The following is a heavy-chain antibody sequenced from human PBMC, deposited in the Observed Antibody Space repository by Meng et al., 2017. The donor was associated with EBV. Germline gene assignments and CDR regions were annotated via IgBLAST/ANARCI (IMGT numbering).Heavy chain of an antibody. CDR2: FLPRLGAP. Sequence: QVVLVGAAAEVKRPGSSVKVSCKTSGGPFRYYAISWVRQAPGQGLEWLGGFLPRLGAPNYAQKFHGRVKITADESTSTHYMDLSSLRSEDTAIYYCASESGRGYTPDYWGQGTLVTVSS. CDR3: ASESGRGYTPDY. D-gene: IGHD3-10*01. CDR1: GGPFRYYA. V-gene: IGHV1-69*01. J-gene: IGHJ4*02.